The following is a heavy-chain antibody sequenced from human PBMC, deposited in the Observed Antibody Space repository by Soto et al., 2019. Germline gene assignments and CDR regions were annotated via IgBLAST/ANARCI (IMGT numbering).Heavy chain of an antibody. D-gene: IGHD6-25*01. J-gene: IGHJ4*02. CDR1: GGSISSYY. CDR3: ARKGLYSSDSVPFDY. Sequence: SETLSLTCTVSGGSISSYYWSWIRQPPGKGLEWIGYIYYSGSTNYNPSLKSRVTISVDTSKNQFSLKLSSVTAADTAVYYCARKGLYSSDSVPFDYWGQGTLVTVSS. V-gene: IGHV4-59*01. CDR2: IYYSGST.